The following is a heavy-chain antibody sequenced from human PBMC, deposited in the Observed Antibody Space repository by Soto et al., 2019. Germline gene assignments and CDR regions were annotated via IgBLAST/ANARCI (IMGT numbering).Heavy chain of an antibody. CDR2: ISYDGSNK. J-gene: IGHJ4*02. CDR3: AKGGYYDSSGYLYFVH. CDR1: GFTFSSYG. Sequence: QPGGSLRLSCAASGFTFSSYGMHWVRQAPGKGLEWVAVISYDGSNKYYADSVKGRFTISRDNSKNTLYLQMNSLRAEDTAVYYCAKGGYYDSSGYLYFVHWGQGTLVTVSS. D-gene: IGHD3-22*01. V-gene: IGHV3-30*18.